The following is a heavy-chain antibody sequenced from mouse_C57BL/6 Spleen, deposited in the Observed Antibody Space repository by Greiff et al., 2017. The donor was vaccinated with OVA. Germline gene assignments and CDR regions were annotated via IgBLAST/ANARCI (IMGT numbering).Heavy chain of an antibody. CDR2: IWSGGST. D-gene: IGHD1-1*01. J-gene: IGHJ3*01. Sequence: VHLVESGPGLVQPSQSLSITCTVSGFSLTSYGVHWVRQSPGKGLEWLGVIWSGGSTDYNAAFISRLSISKDNSKNQVFFKMNSLQADDTAIYYCAREVYYGSSYDAWFAYWGQGTLVTVSA. CDR3: AREVYYGSSYDAWFAY. V-gene: IGHV2-2*01. CDR1: GFSLTSYG.